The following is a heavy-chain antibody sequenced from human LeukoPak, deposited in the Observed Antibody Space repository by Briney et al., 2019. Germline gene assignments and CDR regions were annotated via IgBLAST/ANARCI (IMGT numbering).Heavy chain of an antibody. CDR1: GGSISSSSYY. CDR2: IYYSGST. D-gene: IGHD1-14*01. V-gene: IGHV4-39*07. CDR3: ARFTGGRYYYYYMDV. Sequence: SETLSLTCTVSGGSISSSSYYWGWIRQPPGKGLEWIGSIYYSGSTYYNPSLKSRVTISVDTSKNQFSLKLSSVTAADTAVYYCARFTGGRYYYYYMDVWGKGTTVTVSS. J-gene: IGHJ6*03.